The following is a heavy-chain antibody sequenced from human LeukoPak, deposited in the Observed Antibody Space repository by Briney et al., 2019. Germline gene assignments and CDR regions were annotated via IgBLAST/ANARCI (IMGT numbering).Heavy chain of an antibody. CDR1: GFSFVEYV. D-gene: IGHD3-9*01. Sequence: GGSLRLSCSASGFSFVEYVMSWVRQAPGKGLEWVSAISGSGGSTYYADSVKGRFTISRDNSKNTLCLQMNSLRAEDTAVYYCAKDRSSYNYDILTGYGMDVWGQGTTVTVSS. V-gene: IGHV3-23*01. CDR2: ISGSGGST. CDR3: AKDRSSYNYDILTGYGMDV. J-gene: IGHJ6*02.